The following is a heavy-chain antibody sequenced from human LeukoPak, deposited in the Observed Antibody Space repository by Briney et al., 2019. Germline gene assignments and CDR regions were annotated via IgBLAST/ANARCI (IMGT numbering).Heavy chain of an antibody. D-gene: IGHD2-2*02. J-gene: IGHJ4*02. CDR1: GFTFDDYA. V-gene: IGHV3-9*01. CDR2: ISWNSGSI. CDR3: AKGWDIVVVPAAIQFDY. Sequence: GGSLRLSCAASGFTFDDYAMHWVRQAPGKGLEWVSGISWNSGSIGYADSVKGRFTISRDNAKNSLYLQMNSLRAEDTALYCCAKGWDIVVVPAAIQFDYWGQGTLVTVSS.